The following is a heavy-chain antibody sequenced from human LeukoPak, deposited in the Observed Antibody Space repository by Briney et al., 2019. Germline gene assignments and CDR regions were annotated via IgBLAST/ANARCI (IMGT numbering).Heavy chain of an antibody. CDR1: GFTFSSYA. V-gene: IGHV3-30-3*01. CDR3: ARDLGGYQLRHAFDI. J-gene: IGHJ3*02. D-gene: IGHD2-2*01. CDR2: ISYDGSNK. Sequence: GRSLRLSCAASGFTFSSYAMHWVRQAPGKGLEWVAVISYDGSNKYYADSVKGRFTISRDNSKNTLYLQMNSLRAEDTAVYYCARDLGGYQLRHAFDIWGQGTMVTVSS.